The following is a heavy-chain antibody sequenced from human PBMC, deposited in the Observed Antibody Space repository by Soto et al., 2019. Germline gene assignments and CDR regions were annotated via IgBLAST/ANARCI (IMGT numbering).Heavy chain of an antibody. J-gene: IGHJ3*02. D-gene: IGHD4-17*01. CDR1: GFTFSSYW. Sequence: GGSLRLSCAASGFTFSSYWMSWVRQAPGKGLEWVANIKQDGSEKYYVDSVKGRFTISRDNAKNSLYLQMNSLRAEDTAVYYCARGSGSLPDDFGDYISSAIDICAQGTMVTVSS. V-gene: IGHV3-7*01. CDR3: ARGSGSLPDDFGDYISSAIDI. CDR2: IKQDGSEK.